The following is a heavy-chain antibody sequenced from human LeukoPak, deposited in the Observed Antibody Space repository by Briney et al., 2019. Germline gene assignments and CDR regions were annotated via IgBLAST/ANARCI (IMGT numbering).Heavy chain of an antibody. CDR2: ISSSSSTI. Sequence: GGSLRLSCAASGFTFSDYNMNWVRQAPGRGLEWVSYISSSSSTIYYADSVKGRFTISRDNAKNSLYLQMNSLRAEDTAVYYCARESGIYFDYWGQGTLVTVSS. CDR1: GFTFSDYN. V-gene: IGHV3-48*04. J-gene: IGHJ4*02. CDR3: ARESGIYFDY. D-gene: IGHD6-13*01.